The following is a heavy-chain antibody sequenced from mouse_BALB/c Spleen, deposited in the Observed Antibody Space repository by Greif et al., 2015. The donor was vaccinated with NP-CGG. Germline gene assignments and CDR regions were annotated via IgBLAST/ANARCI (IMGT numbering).Heavy chain of an antibody. CDR1: GFSLTSYG. Sequence: QVQLQQSGPGLVQPSQSLSITCTVSGFSLTSYGVHWVRQSPGKGLEWLGVIWSGGSTDYNAAFISRLSISKDNSKSQVFFKMNSLQANDTAIYYCARNSLYYYGSSLAYWGQGTLVTVSA. J-gene: IGHJ3*01. D-gene: IGHD1-1*01. CDR2: IWSGGST. V-gene: IGHV2-2*02. CDR3: ARNSLYYYGSSLAY.